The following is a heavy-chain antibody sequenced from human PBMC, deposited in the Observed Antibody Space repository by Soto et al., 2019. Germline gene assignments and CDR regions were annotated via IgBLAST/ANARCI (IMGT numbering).Heavy chain of an antibody. CDR2: IYYSGYT. V-gene: IGHV4-39*01. Sequence: PSETLSLTCTVSGGSISSSSYYWGWIRQPPGKGLEWIGSIYYSGYTYYNPSLKSRVTISVDTSKNQFSLKLRSVTAADTAVYYCATLPPRIVVTVLPMPSWGQGTLVTVSS. D-gene: IGHD2-15*01. CDR1: GGSISSSSYY. J-gene: IGHJ1*01. CDR3: ATLPPRIVVTVLPMPS.